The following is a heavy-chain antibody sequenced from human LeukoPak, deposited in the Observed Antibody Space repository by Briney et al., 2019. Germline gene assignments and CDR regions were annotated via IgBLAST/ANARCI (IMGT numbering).Heavy chain of an antibody. CDR1: RDTFTSYA. J-gene: IGHJ4*02. D-gene: IGHD2-21*02. Sequence: ASVKVSCKTSRDTFTSYAMHWVRQAPGQRLEWMGWINAGNGNTKYSQHFQGRVTITRDTSASTAYMELSSLTSEDMAVYCCARSAGDSFDYWGQGTLVTVSS. CDR2: INAGNGNT. CDR3: ARSAGDSFDY. V-gene: IGHV1-3*03.